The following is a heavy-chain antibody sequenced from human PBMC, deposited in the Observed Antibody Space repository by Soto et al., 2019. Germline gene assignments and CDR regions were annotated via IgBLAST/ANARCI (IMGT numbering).Heavy chain of an antibody. CDR3: ARLPFVGTTAFDI. CDR1: GYSFTNYW. D-gene: IGHD1-26*01. Sequence: PGESLKISCQGSGYSFTNYWIGWVRQMPGKGLDWMGIIYPGDSETRYSPSFQGQVTISADKSISTAYLQWSSLKASDTAMYYCARLPFVGTTAFDIWGQGTMVTVSS. CDR2: IYPGDSET. J-gene: IGHJ3*02. V-gene: IGHV5-51*03.